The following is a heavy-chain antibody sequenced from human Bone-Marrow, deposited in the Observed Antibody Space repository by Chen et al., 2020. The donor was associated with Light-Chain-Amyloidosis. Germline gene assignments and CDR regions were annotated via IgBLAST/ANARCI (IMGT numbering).Heavy chain of an antibody. V-gene: IGHV5-51*01. D-gene: IGHD3-10*01. CDR3: ARVRLIEDYYGSGGPDY. CDR2: IYPCDSDT. Sequence: EVPLVQSGAEVNKPGESLKISCKGSGYSFTSYWIGWVRQMPGKGLEWMGIIYPCDSDTRSSPSFQGQVTISADKSISTAYLQWSSLKASDTAMYYCARVRLIEDYYGSGGPDYWGQGTLVTVSS. J-gene: IGHJ4*02. CDR1: GYSFTSYW.